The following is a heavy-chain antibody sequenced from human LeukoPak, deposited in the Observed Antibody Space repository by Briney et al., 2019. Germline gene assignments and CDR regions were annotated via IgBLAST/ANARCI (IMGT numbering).Heavy chain of an antibody. V-gene: IGHV4-39*07. CDR1: GGSVSSSIYY. D-gene: IGHD3-16*01. CDR3: ARGSGGYYYYYYGMDV. Sequence: SETLSLTCTVSGGSVSSSIYYWSWIRQPPGKGLEWIGEINHSGSTNYNPSLKSRVTISVDTSKNQLSLKLSSVTAADTAVYYCARGSGGYYYYYYGMDVWGQGTTVTVSS. J-gene: IGHJ6*02. CDR2: INHSGST.